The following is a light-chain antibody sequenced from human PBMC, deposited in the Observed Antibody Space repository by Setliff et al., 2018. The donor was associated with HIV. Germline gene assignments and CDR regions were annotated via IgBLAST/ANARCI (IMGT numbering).Light chain of an antibody. J-gene: IGLJ3*02. CDR2: EVS. Sequence: QSALTQPASVSGSPGQSITISCTGTSGDVGRYNYVSWYQQHPGKAPKLMIYEVSNRPSGVSNRFSGSKSGNTASLTISGLQAEDEADYYCSSYTSSSTWVFGGGTK. CDR3: SSYTSSSTWV. V-gene: IGLV2-14*01. CDR1: SGDVGRYNY.